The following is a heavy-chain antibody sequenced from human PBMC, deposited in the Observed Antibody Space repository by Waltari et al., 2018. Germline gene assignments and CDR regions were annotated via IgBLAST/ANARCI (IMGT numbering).Heavy chain of an antibody. V-gene: IGHV3-74*01. J-gene: IGHJ6*02. CDR2: SNSDGSDT. Sequence: EEQLVESGGGLIQPGESLRVSCAVSGFTFSRYWMNWVGQGPGKGLVWVARSNSDGSDTSYADSVKGRFTISRDNAKNTVYLQMKSLRVEDTAVYYCARMARKTYSSPVAGRDYYYGMDVWGLGTTVTVSS. D-gene: IGHD6-13*01. CDR1: GFTFSRYW. CDR3: ARMARKTYSSPVAGRDYYYGMDV.